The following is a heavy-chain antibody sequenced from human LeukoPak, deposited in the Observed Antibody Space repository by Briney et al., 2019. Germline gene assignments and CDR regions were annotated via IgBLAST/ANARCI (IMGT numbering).Heavy chain of an antibody. V-gene: IGHV3-30*18. J-gene: IGHJ6*02. CDR2: ISYDGSNK. Sequence: PGGSLRLSCAASGFTFSSYGMHWVRQAPGKGLEWVAVISYDGSNKYYADSVKGRFTISRDNSKNTLYLQMNSLRAEDTAVYYCAKDGSIDILTGYYKRSYYYYGMDVWGQGTTVTVSS. CDR1: GFTFSSYG. D-gene: IGHD3-9*01. CDR3: AKDGSIDILTGYYKRSYYYYGMDV.